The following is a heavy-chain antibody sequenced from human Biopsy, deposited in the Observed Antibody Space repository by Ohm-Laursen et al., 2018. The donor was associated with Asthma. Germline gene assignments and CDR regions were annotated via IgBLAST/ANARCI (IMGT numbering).Heavy chain of an antibody. J-gene: IGHJ4*02. V-gene: IGHV3-30*18. CDR2: ISYDGSNK. CDR1: GFTFSNAW. CDR3: AKDVGWELPQYYFDY. D-gene: IGHD1-26*01. Sequence: SLRLSCSASGFTFSNAWMSWVRQAPGKGLEWVAVISYDGSNKYYADSVKGRFTISRDNAKNSLYLQMNSLRDEDTAVYYCAKDVGWELPQYYFDYWGQGTLVTVSS.